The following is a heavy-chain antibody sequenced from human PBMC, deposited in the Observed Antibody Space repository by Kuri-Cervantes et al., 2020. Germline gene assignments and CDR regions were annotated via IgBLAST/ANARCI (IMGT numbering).Heavy chain of an antibody. Sequence: GESLKISCAASGFTFSSYAMHWVRQAPGKGLEWVAVISYDGSNKYYADSVKGRFAISRDNSKNTLYLQVNSLRAEDTAVYYCARSMVGTQDYWGQGTLVTVSS. CDR2: ISYDGSNK. D-gene: IGHD1-26*01. CDR1: GFTFSSYA. V-gene: IGHV3-30*09. J-gene: IGHJ4*02. CDR3: ARSMVGTQDY.